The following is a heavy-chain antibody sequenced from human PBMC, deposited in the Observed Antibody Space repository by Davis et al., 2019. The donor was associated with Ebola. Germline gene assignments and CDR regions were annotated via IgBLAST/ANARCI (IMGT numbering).Heavy chain of an antibody. CDR3: ARTGRGYCSGGSCYGGMDV. CDR1: GFTFDDYA. J-gene: IGHJ6*02. Sequence: SLKISCAASGFTFDDYAMHWVRQAPGKGLEWVSGISWNSGSIGYADSVKGRFTISRDNAKNSLYLQMNSLRAEDTAVYYCARTGRGYCSGGSCYGGMDVWGQGTTVTVSS. D-gene: IGHD2-15*01. V-gene: IGHV3-9*01. CDR2: ISWNSGSI.